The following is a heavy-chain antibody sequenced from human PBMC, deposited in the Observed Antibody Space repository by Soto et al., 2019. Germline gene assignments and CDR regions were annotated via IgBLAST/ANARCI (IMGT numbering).Heavy chain of an antibody. CDR1: GFTVNYNY. D-gene: IGHD4-17*01. Sequence: GGSLRLSCAASGFTVNYNYMTWVRQAPGKGLEWVSGITASGGRTFYADSVKGRFTISRDNSRSTLYLQMNSLRAEDTAVYYCAKDTRYADYVRWFDSWGQGTLVTVSS. CDR2: ITASGGRT. J-gene: IGHJ5*01. V-gene: IGHV3-23*01. CDR3: AKDTRYADYVRWFDS.